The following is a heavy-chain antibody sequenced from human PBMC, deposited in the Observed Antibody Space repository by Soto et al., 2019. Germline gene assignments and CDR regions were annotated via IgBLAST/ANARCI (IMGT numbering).Heavy chain of an antibody. J-gene: IGHJ4*02. Sequence: QVHLVQSGAEVKKPGASVKVSCKGSGYAFTTYGITWVRQAPGQGLEWMGWICAHNGNTNYAQKLQGRVTVTRDTAPSTAYMELRSLRSDDTAVYYCARGRYGDYWGQGALVTVSS. CDR3: ARGRYGDY. CDR2: ICAHNGNT. V-gene: IGHV1-18*01. D-gene: IGHD1-1*01. CDR1: GYAFTTYG.